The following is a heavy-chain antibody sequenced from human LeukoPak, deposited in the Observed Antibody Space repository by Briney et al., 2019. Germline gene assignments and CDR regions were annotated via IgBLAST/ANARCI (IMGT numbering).Heavy chain of an antibody. CDR2: IKQDGSEK. CDR1: GFTFSSYW. CDR3: ARDKFFGARGVCDY. V-gene: IGHV3-7*01. J-gene: IGHJ4*02. D-gene: IGHD6-6*01. Sequence: GGSLRLSCAASGFTFSSYWMSWVRQAPGKGLEGVANIKQDGSEKYYVDSVKGRFTISRDNAKNSLYLQMNSLRAEDTAVYYCARDKFFGARGVCDYWGQGTLVTVSS.